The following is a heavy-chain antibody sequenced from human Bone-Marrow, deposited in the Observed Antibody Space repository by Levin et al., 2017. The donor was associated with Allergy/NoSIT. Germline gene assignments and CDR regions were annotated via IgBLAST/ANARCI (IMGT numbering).Heavy chain of an antibody. Sequence: KTSETLSLTCTVSGGSISSSSYYWGWIRQPPGKGLEWIGSIYYSGSTYYNPSLKSRVTISVDTSKNQFSLKLSSVTAADTAVYYCARVGQLLWFGELSDNWFDPWGQGTLVTVSS. CDR2: IYYSGST. V-gene: IGHV4-39*07. CDR1: GGSISSSSYY. CDR3: ARVGQLLWFGELSDNWFDP. D-gene: IGHD3-10*01. J-gene: IGHJ5*02.